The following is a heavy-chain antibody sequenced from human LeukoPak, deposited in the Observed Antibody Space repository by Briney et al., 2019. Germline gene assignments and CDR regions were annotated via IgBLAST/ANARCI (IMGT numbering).Heavy chain of an antibody. J-gene: IGHJ4*02. CDR3: ARKVGDY. CDR2: INQDASVS. CDR1: GFTFSDYW. Sequence: GGSLRLSCAASGFTFSDYWMSWVRQAPGQGLEWVANINQDASVSHYIDSVKGRFTISRDNAKNSLFLQMNRLGAEDTALYYCARKVGDYWGQGTLVTVSS. D-gene: IGHD3-16*01. V-gene: IGHV3-7*01.